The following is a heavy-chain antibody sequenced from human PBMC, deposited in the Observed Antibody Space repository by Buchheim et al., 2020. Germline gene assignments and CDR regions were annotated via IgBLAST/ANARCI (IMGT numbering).Heavy chain of an antibody. V-gene: IGHV4-39*01. J-gene: IGHJ6*03. CDR3: ARQITMVRGLTVQDYHYIDV. CDR2: IYYGGST. Sequence: QRQLQESGPGLVKPSETLSLTCTVSGGSISNSDSYYWGWIRQPPGKGLEWIGSIYYGGSTYYNPSLKSRVTISVDTSKNQFSLKLSSVTAADTAVYYCARQITMVRGLTVQDYHYIDVWGKGTT. D-gene: IGHD3-10*01. CDR1: GGSISNSDSYY.